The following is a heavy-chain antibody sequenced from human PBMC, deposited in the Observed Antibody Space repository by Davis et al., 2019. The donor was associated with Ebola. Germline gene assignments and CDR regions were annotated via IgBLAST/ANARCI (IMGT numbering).Heavy chain of an antibody. Sequence: LRLSCAVYGGSFSGYYWSWIRQPPGKGLEWIGYIYYSGSTYYNPSLKSRVTISVDTSKNQFSLKLSSVTAADTAVYYCARDAKGGYSGYDEGYYYYYGMDVWGQGTTVTVSS. J-gene: IGHJ6*02. D-gene: IGHD5-12*01. CDR1: GGSFSGYY. CDR3: ARDAKGGYSGYDEGYYYYYGMDV. CDR2: IYYSGST. V-gene: IGHV4-30-4*08.